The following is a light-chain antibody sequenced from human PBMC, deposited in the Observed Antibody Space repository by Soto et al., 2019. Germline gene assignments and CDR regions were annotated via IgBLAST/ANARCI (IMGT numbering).Light chain of an antibody. CDR3: SSYTSSSTLVV. Sequence: QSALTQPASVSGSPGQSITISCTGTSSDVGGYDYVSWYQQHPGKAPKIMIYGVTNRPSGVSNRFSGSKSGNTASLTISGLQAEDEADYYCSSYTSSSTLVVFGGGTKLTV. J-gene: IGLJ2*01. CDR2: GVT. V-gene: IGLV2-14*03. CDR1: SSDVGGYDY.